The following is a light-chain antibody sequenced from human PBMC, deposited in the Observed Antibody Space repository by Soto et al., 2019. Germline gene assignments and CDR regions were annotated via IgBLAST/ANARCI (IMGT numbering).Light chain of an antibody. CDR1: QSVKSIY. CDR3: QQYVNSPWT. CDR2: ATS. V-gene: IGKV3-20*01. J-gene: IGKJ1*01. Sequence: EIVLTQSPGTLTLAPGDRASLSCRASQSVKSIYLGWYQQKPGQAPRLLIYATSSRATGIPDRFSGSGSGTDFTLTISRLEPEDFAVYYCQQYVNSPWTFGPGTKVDIK.